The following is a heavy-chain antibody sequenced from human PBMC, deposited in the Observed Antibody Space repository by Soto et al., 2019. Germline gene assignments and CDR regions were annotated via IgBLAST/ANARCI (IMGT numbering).Heavy chain of an antibody. D-gene: IGHD1-26*01. V-gene: IGHV1-69*01. CDR2: IIPIFGTA. CDR1: GGTFSSYA. J-gene: IGHJ6*02. CDR3: ARTRARLASYYYYYGMDV. Sequence: QVQLVQSGAEVKKPGSSVKVSCKAPGGTFSSYAITWGRQAPGQGLGWMGGIIPIFGTANYAQKFQGRVTITADESTSTAYMELSSLRSEDTAVYYCARTRARLASYYYYYGMDVWGQGTTVTVSS.